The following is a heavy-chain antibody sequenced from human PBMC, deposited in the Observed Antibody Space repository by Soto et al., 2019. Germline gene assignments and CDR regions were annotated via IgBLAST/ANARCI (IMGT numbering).Heavy chain of an antibody. CDR3: ARIAASGRGWDV. CDR1: GFTFSSYW. CDR2: IKQDGSEE. J-gene: IGHJ6*02. Sequence: EVQLVESGGGLVQPGGSLRLSCVDSGFTFSSYWMSWVRQAPVKGLEWVGNIKQDGSEENYVDSVKGRFTISRDNAKKSMYLKMNGLRVEDTAVYSCARIAASGRGWDVWGQGTTVVVSS. V-gene: IGHV3-7*01. D-gene: IGHD6-13*01.